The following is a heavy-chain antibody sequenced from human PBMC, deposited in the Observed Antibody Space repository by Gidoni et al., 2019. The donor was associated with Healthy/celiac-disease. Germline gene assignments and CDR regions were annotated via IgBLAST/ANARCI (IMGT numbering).Heavy chain of an antibody. CDR1: GFTFSSYG. D-gene: IGHD3-22*01. CDR3: ARGGNYDSSGGYFDY. J-gene: IGHJ4*02. Sequence: QVQLVESGGGVVQPGRSLRLSWAASGFTFSSYGMHWVRQAPGKGLEWVAVIWYDGSNKYYADSVKGRFTISRDNSKNTLYLQMNSLRAEDTAVYYCARGGNYDSSGGYFDYWGQGTLVTVSS. CDR2: IWYDGSNK. V-gene: IGHV3-33*01.